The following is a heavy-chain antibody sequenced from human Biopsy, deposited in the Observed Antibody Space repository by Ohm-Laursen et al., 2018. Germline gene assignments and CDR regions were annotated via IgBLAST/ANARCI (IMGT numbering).Heavy chain of an antibody. D-gene: IGHD3-22*01. CDR1: GGSISNNNYY. J-gene: IGHJ5*02. Sequence: SETLSLTCTVSGGSISNNNYYWGWIRQPPGKGLEWIGSIFYRGRTHYKPSLKSRVNISVDTSKNQFSMKLTSVTAADTAVYYCARDYDTSGYYYVSWGQGTLVTVSS. CDR2: IFYRGRT. V-gene: IGHV4-39*01. CDR3: ARDYDTSGYYYVS.